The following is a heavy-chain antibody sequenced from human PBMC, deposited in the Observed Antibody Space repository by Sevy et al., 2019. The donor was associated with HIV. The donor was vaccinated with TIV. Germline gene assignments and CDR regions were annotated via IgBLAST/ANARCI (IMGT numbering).Heavy chain of an antibody. CDR3: AREKGRYGLPGFRDV. CDR1: GFTFSSYW. V-gene: IGHV3-7*01. D-gene: IGHD1-1*01. CDR2: IKQDGSEK. J-gene: IGHJ6*02. Sequence: GGSLRLSCAASGFTFSSYWMSWVRQAPGKGLEWVANIKQDGSEKYYVDSVKGRFTISRDNAKNSLYLQMNSLRAEDTAVYYCAREKGRYGLPGFRDVWGQGTTVTVSS.